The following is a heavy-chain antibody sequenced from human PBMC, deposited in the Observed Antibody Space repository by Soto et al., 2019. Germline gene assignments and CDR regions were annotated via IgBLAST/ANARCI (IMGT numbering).Heavy chain of an antibody. CDR1: GFTFSNYG. Sequence: GGSLRLSCAASGFTFSNYGMHWVRQVPGKGLEWVAVISSDGNNKYYVDSVKGRFTISRDNSKNTVYLQMNSLRAEDTSVYYCAKDRGWLQYKGLDYWGQGTLVTVSS. CDR3: AKDRGWLQYKGLDY. D-gene: IGHD5-12*01. J-gene: IGHJ4*02. V-gene: IGHV3-30*18. CDR2: ISSDGNNK.